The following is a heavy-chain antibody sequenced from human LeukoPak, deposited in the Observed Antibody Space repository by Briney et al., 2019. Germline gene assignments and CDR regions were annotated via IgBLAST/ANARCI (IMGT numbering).Heavy chain of an antibody. D-gene: IGHD6-19*01. J-gene: IGHJ4*02. CDR2: NSHGGDSA. V-gene: IGHV3-23*01. CDR3: AKGRSGWYEGLDY. Sequence: PGGSLRLSCTASGFTFSTYAMTWVRQAPGKGPEWVSVNSHGGDSAGYADSVKGRFTISRDNSKSTLFLQMNSLRADDTAIYYCAKGRSGWYEGLDYWGQGILVTVSS. CDR1: GFTFSTYA.